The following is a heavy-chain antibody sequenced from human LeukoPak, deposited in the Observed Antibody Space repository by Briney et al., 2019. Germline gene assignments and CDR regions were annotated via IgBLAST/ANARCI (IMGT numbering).Heavy chain of an antibody. CDR2: ISSSGSTI. V-gene: IGHV3-11*04. CDR1: GFTFSDYY. Sequence: PGGSLRLSCAASGFTFSDYYMTWIRQAPGKGLEWVSHISSSGSTIFYADSVKGRFTISRDSAKNSLYLQMNSLRAEDTAMYFCARGGPFSVDWGQGTLVTVSS. J-gene: IGHJ4*02. CDR3: ARGGPFSVD. D-gene: IGHD4-23*01.